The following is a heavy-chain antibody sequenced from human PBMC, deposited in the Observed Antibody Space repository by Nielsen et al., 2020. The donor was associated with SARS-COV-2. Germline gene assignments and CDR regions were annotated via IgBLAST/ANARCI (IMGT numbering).Heavy chain of an antibody. Sequence: GESLKISCAASGFTFSSYAMNWVRQAPGKGLEWVSAISASGGSTYYSDSVKGRFTISRDNSRDTLYLQMNSLRAEDTAVYYCANFDYGDYLCWGQGTLVTVSS. D-gene: IGHD4-17*01. J-gene: IGHJ4*02. CDR1: GFTFSSYA. V-gene: IGHV3-23*01. CDR3: ANFDYGDYLC. CDR2: ISASGGST.